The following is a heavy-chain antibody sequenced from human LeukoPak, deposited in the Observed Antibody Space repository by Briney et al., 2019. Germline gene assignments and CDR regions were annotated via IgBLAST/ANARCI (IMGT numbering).Heavy chain of an antibody. J-gene: IGHJ4*02. Sequence: GGSLRLSCAASGFTFSSYGMHWVRQAPGKGLEWVAVIWYDGSNKYYADSVKGRFTISRDNSKNTLYRQMNSLRAEDTAVYYCAKDRFPFGSGYYFDYWGQGTLVTVSS. CDR3: AKDRFPFGSGYYFDY. D-gene: IGHD3-3*01. V-gene: IGHV3-33*06. CDR1: GFTFSSYG. CDR2: IWYDGSNK.